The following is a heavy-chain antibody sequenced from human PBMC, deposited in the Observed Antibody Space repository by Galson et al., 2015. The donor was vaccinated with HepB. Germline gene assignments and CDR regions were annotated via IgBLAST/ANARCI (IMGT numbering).Heavy chain of an antibody. CDR2: IYYNEKT. CDR1: PDSITPFY. CDR3: ARSSTFYFDS. Sequence: SETLSLTCFMSPDSITPFYFHWVRQPAGRGLEWIGYIYYNEKTDYNPSLQSRVSISLDNSGDRVSLRLTSVTDADTATYYCARSSTFYFDSWGPGLPVAVSS. V-gene: IGHV4-59*01. J-gene: IGHJ4*02. D-gene: IGHD2/OR15-2a*01.